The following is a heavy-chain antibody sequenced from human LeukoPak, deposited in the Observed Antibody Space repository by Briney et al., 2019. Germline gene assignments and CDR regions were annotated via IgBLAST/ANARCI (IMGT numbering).Heavy chain of an antibody. V-gene: IGHV2-70*17. CDR3: ARSQDSGFDWGTGWPLDS. D-gene: IGHD5-12*01. J-gene: IGHJ4*02. CDR2: IDWDDDK. CDR1: GFSLSTDGIC. Sequence: SGPTLVNPTQTLTLTCTFSGFSLSTDGICVSWIRQPPGKALEWLARIDWDDDKLYSTSLKTRLTISKDTSKHQVVLTMTNMDPVDTATYFCARSQDSGFDWGTGWPLDSWGQGALVTVSS.